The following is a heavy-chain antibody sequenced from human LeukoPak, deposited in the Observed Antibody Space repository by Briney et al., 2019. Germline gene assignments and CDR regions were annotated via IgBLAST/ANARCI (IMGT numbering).Heavy chain of an antibody. V-gene: IGHV4-59*01. D-gene: IGHD1-26*01. CDR1: GGSISNYY. Sequence: ASETLSLTCTVSGGSISNYYWNWIRQPPGKGLEWIGYIYYSGTTNYNPSLKSRVSMSVDTSKNQFSLKLSSVTAADTAVYYCARVRGTTDYWGQGTLVTVSS. CDR3: ARVRGTTDY. J-gene: IGHJ4*02. CDR2: IYYSGTT.